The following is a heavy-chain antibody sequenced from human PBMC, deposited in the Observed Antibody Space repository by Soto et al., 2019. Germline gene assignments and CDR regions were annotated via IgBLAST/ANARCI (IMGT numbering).Heavy chain of an antibody. CDR2: ISITGNYK. V-gene: IGHV3-21*01. J-gene: IGHJ4*02. CDR3: ASRRLGYCTGGTCTEF. Sequence: EVQLVESGGGLVKPGGSLRLSCAASGFTFSSFNMDWVRQAPGKGLEWVSSISITGNYKYYADSLKGRFTTSRDNAQNLLFLQMDSLRPEDTAVYYCASRRLGYCTGGTCTEFWGQGTLVTVTS. CDR1: GFTFSSFN. D-gene: IGHD2-15*01.